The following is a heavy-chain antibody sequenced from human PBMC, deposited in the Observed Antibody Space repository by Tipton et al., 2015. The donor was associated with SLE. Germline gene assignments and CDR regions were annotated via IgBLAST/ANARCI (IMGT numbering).Heavy chain of an antibody. CDR2: IYYTGNT. V-gene: IGHV4-39*07. CDR3: ARSDGGY. CDR1: GGFVSRSNFY. J-gene: IGHJ4*02. D-gene: IGHD3-16*01. Sequence: TLSLTCTVSGGFVSRSNFYWGWIRQPPGKGLEWLATIYYTGNTYYNPSLKSRVTISVDTSRNQFSLKLTSVTAADTAVYYCARSDGGYWGQGTQVTVSS.